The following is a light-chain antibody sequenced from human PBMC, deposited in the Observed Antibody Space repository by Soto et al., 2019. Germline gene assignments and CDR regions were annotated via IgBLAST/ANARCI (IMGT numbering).Light chain of an antibody. Sequence: IVMTQSPDSLAVSLGERATINCKSSQSALSSSNNKNYLAWYQHKPGQPPRLLIYWASTRESGVPDRFSGSGSGTDFTLTISSLQAEDVAIYYCQQYYSTPLTFGGGPRWRSN. CDR1: QSALSSSNNKNY. CDR2: WAS. V-gene: IGKV4-1*01. J-gene: IGKJ4*01. CDR3: QQYYSTPLT.